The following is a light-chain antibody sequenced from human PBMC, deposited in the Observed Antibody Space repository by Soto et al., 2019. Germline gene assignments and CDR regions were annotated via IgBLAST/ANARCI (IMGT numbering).Light chain of an antibody. CDR3: MQGTHWPRT. V-gene: IGKV2-30*01. J-gene: IGKJ2*01. CDR2: KVS. Sequence: DAVMTQSPLSLPVTVGQPASISCRSSRSLVYSDGNTYLSWLQQRPGQSPRRLIYKVSSRDSGVPDRLSGSGSGTDFTLKISRVEAEDVGIYYCMQGTHWPRTFGQGTRLEIK. CDR1: RSLVYSDGNTY.